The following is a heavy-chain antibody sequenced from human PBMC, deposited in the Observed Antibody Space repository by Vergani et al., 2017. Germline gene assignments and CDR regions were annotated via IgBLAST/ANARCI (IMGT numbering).Heavy chain of an antibody. D-gene: IGHD6-13*01. CDR3: ARAAAAALDY. J-gene: IGHJ4*02. V-gene: IGHV4-61*02. CDR2: IYTSGST. Sequence: QVQLQESGPGLVKPSQTLSLTCTVSGGSISSGSYYWSWIRQPAGKGLEWIGRIYTSGSTNYNPSLKSRVTISLDTSKNQFSLKLNSLTAADTAVYYCARAAAAALDYWGQGTLVTVSS. CDR1: GGSISSGSYY.